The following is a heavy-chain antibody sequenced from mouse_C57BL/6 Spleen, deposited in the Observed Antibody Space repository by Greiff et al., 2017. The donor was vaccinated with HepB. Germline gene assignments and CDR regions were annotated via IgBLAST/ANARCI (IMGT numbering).Heavy chain of an antibody. CDR2: INPNYGTT. V-gene: IGHV1-39*01. J-gene: IGHJ1*03. CDR3: AQIYYGSSYWYFDV. Sequence: VQLKQSGPELVKPGASVKISCKASGYSFTDYNMNWVKQSNGKSLEWIGVINPNYGTTSYNQKFKGKATLTVDQSSSTAYMQLNSLTSEDSAVYYCAQIYYGSSYWYFDVWGTGTTVTVSS. CDR1: GYSFTDYN. D-gene: IGHD1-1*01.